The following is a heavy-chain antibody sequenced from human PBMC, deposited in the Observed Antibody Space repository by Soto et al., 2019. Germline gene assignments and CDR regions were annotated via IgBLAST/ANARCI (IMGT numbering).Heavy chain of an antibody. D-gene: IGHD2-15*01. J-gene: IGHJ5*02. CDR2: INHSGST. CDR3: ARRNTNRYCSGGSCPSGFDP. CDR1: GGSFSGYY. Sequence: ASETLSLTCAVYGGSFSGYYWSWIRQPPGKGLEWIGEINHSGSTNYNPSLKSRVTISVDTSKNQFSLKLRSVTAADTAVYYCARRNTNRYCSGGSCPSGFDPWGQGTLVTVSS. V-gene: IGHV4-34*01.